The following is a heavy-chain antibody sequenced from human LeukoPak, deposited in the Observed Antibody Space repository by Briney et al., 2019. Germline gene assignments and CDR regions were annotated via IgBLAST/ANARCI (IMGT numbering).Heavy chain of an antibody. Sequence: GGSLRLSCVGSGFTFRSHAMSWVRPAPEKGLEFVSGIYENGGTTYYADSVKGRFSISRDNSKNTLYLQMDSLRGEDTAVYYCAKDFRIGYSAHFDYWGQGALVTVSS. V-gene: IGHV3-23*01. CDR2: IYENGGTT. CDR1: GFTFRSHA. J-gene: IGHJ4*02. CDR3: AKDFRIGYSAHFDY. D-gene: IGHD2-21*01.